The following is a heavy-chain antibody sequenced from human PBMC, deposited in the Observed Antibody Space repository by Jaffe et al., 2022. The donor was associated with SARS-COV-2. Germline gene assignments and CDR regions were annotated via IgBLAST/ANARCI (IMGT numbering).Heavy chain of an antibody. CDR3: ASFPRLDSSGYLTREGY. Sequence: EVQLVESGGGLVQPGGSLRLSCAASGFTFSNYWMHWVRQAPGKGLVWVSRINSDGSSATYADSVKGRFTISRDNAKNTLFLQMSSLRVEDTAVYYCASFPRLDSSGYLTREGYWGQGILVTVSS. J-gene: IGHJ4*02. V-gene: IGHV3-74*01. CDR2: INSDGSSA. CDR1: GFTFSNYW. D-gene: IGHD3-22*01.